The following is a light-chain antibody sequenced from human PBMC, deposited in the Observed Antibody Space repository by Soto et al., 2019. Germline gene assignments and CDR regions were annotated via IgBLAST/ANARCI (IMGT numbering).Light chain of an antibody. CDR3: QQYGSSPRT. Sequence: EIVMTQSPATLSVSPWERATLSCRASQSISSNLAWYQQKPGQAPRLLMFRTSSRATGFPARFSGSGSGTEFNLTISSLQSEDFGVYYCQQYGSSPRTFGQGTRLEIK. V-gene: IGKV3-15*01. J-gene: IGKJ5*01. CDR2: RTS. CDR1: QSISSN.